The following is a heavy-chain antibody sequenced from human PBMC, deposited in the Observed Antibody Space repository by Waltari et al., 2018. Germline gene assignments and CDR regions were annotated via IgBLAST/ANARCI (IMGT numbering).Heavy chain of an antibody. CDR3: ARGSFDFLTGYYSSNYFYP. CDR2: INNGGRT. V-gene: IGHV4-34*01. D-gene: IGHD3-9*01. Sequence: QVQLQQWGAGLLRPSETLSLTCAVNGESFSGKFWSWIRQPPGKGLEWIGEINNGGRTKYTPSLKCRVTISIDTSNNQFSLKATFVPAADTAVYYCARGSFDFLTGYYSSNYFYPWGPGTLFTVSS. J-gene: IGHJ5*02. CDR1: GESFSGKF.